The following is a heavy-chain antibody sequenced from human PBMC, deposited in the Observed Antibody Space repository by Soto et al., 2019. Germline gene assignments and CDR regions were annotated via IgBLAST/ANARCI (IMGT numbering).Heavy chain of an antibody. CDR3: ARDGHYYDSSGPYYYYGMDV. D-gene: IGHD3-22*01. CDR1: GFTFSSYG. Sequence: PGGSLRLSCAASGFTFSSYGMQWVRQAPGKGLEWVAVIWYDGSNKYYADSVKGRFTISRDNSKNTLYLQMNSLRAEDTAVYYCARDGHYYDSSGPYYYYGMDVWGQGTTVTAP. V-gene: IGHV3-33*01. CDR2: IWYDGSNK. J-gene: IGHJ6*02.